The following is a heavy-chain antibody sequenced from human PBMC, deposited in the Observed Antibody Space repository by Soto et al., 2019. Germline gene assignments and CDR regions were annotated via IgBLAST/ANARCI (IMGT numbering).Heavy chain of an antibody. CDR1: GGSFSGYY. CDR2: INHSGST. V-gene: IGHV4-34*01. D-gene: IGHD3-10*01. CDR3: ARGVRITMVRGVIRLAYFDY. J-gene: IGHJ4*02. Sequence: SETLSLTSAVYGGSFSGYYLSWIRQPPGKGLEWIGEINHSGSTNYNPSLKSRVTISVDTSKNQFSLKLSSVTAADTAVYYCARGVRITMVRGVIRLAYFDYWGQGTLVTVSS.